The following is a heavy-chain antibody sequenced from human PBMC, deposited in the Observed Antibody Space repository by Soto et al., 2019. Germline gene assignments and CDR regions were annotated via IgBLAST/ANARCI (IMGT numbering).Heavy chain of an antibody. Sequence: QVQLQESGPGLVKPSETLSLTCTVSGGSISSYYWSWIRQPPGKGLEWIGYIYYSGSTNYNPSLKRRVTISVDTSKNQFSLKLSSVTAADTAVYYCARVTIGLSFDYWGQGTLVTVSS. J-gene: IGHJ4*02. CDR3: ARVTIGLSFDY. D-gene: IGHD3-3*01. CDR2: IYYSGST. CDR1: GGSISSYY. V-gene: IGHV4-59*01.